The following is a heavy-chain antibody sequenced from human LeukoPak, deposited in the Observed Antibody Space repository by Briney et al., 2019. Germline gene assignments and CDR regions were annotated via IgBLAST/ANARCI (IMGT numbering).Heavy chain of an antibody. J-gene: IGHJ2*01. D-gene: IGHD3-22*01. CDR1: GFTFSNYA. CDR2: VSGGGGST. CDR3: ARERYDISGHGHFDL. V-gene: IGHV3-23*01. Sequence: GGSLRLTCAASGFTFSNYAMNWVRQAPGKGLEWVSGVSGGGGSTYYADSVKGRFTISRDNSKNTLYLQMNSLRAEDTAVHYCARERYDISGHGHFDLWGRGTLVTVSS.